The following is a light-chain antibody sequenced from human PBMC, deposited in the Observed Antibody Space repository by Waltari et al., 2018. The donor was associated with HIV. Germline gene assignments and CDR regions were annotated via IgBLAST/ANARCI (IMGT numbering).Light chain of an antibody. CDR3: LQFYGALWT. J-gene: IGKJ1*01. CDR2: GAS. V-gene: IGKV3-20*01. Sequence: EIVLTQSPGTLSLSPGERATLSCRASQSVSSSYLAWYQQKPGQAPRLLIYGASSRATGIPDRFSGSGSVTNFTLTINNLQAEDAAVYFCLQFYGALWTFGQGTKVEIK. CDR1: QSVSSSY.